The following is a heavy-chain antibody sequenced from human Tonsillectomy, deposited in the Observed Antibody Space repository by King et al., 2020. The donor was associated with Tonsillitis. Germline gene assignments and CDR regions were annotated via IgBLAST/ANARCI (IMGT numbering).Heavy chain of an antibody. Sequence: QLVQSGGGVVQPGRSLRLSCAASGFTFSSSGMHWVRQAPGRGLEWVAVIWYDGSNQYYADSVKGRFTISRANSTNTLYLQMNSLRAEDTAVYYCARDRVVAVIGGGFDIWGQGTRVTVSS. J-gene: IGHJ3*02. D-gene: IGHD3-22*01. CDR3: ARDRVVAVIGGGFDI. CDR2: IWYDGSNQ. V-gene: IGHV3-33*08. CDR1: GFTFSSSG.